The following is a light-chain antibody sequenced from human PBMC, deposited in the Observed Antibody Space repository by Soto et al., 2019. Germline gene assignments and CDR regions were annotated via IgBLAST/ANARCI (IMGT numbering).Light chain of an antibody. J-gene: IGKJ1*01. CDR1: QSVSSY. CDR3: QQRSNWPPWT. CDR2: DAS. V-gene: IGKV3-11*01. Sequence: EIVLTQSPATLSLSPGERATLSCRASQSVSSYLAWYQQKPGQAPRLLIYDASNRATGIPARFSGSGCGTDFTLTISCLEPEDFAVYYCQQRSNWPPWTFGQGTKVEIK.